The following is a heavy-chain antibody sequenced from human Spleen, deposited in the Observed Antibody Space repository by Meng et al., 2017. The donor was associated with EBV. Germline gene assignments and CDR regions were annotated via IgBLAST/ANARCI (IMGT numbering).Heavy chain of an antibody. CDR2: IYHSGTT. D-gene: IGHD1-14*01. CDR1: GDSITSGGYS. J-gene: IGHJ5*02. CDR3: ARDQPGWFDP. V-gene: IGHV4-30-2*01. Sequence: QLQESRSGLVRPSPTLSLACTVSGDSITSGGYSWTWIRQTPGKGLEWIGNIYHSGTTYYNPSLKSRVTLSVDTSANQFSLKLTSLTAADTAVYYCARDQPGWFDPWGQGTLVTVSS.